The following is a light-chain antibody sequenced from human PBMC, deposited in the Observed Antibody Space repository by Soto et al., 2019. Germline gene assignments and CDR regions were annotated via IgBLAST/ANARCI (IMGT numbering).Light chain of an antibody. V-gene: IGLV1-44*01. Sequence: QSLLTQPPSASGTPGQRVIISCSGSSSNIGSNSVIWYQQLPGTAPKLLIHNNIQRPSGVPDRFSGSKSGTSASLAIRGLQYEDEADYYCATWDGSRPVFGVGTKVTVL. CDR2: NNI. J-gene: IGLJ2*01. CDR3: ATWDGSRPV. CDR1: SSNIGSNS.